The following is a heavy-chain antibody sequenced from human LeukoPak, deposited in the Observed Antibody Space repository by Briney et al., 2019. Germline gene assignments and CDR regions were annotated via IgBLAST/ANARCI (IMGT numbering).Heavy chain of an antibody. CDR2: IYTSGST. D-gene: IGHD1-26*01. CDR1: GGSTSNYY. CDR3: ARGDTKGAIDY. V-gene: IGHV4-4*07. J-gene: IGHJ4*02. Sequence: PSETLSLTCTISGGSTSNYYWSWIRQPAGKGLEWIGRIYTSGSTNYNPSLKSRVTMSVDTSKNQFSLKLSSVTAADTAVYYCARGDTKGAIDYWGQGTLVTVSS.